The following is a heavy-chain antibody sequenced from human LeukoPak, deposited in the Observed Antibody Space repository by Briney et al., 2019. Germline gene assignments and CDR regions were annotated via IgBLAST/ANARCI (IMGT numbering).Heavy chain of an antibody. CDR2: IYYSGST. CDR3: ARSHYYDTGMDV. CDR1: GGSISSFY. D-gene: IGHD3-22*01. Sequence: SETLSLTCTASGGSISSFYWTWIRQPPGKGLEWIGYIYYSGSTNYNPSLKSRVTISVDTSKNQFSLKLSSVTAADTAVYFCARSHYYDTGMDVWGQGTTVTVSS. V-gene: IGHV4-59*01. J-gene: IGHJ6*02.